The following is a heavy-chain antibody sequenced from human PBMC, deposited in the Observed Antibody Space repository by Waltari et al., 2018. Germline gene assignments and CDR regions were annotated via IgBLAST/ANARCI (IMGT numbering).Heavy chain of an antibody. D-gene: IGHD5-18*01. CDR2: VFHAGHT. V-gene: IGHV4-4*02. Sequence: QVQLQESGPGLVNPSGTLSLPCAVSGGPVTSNNWWRWVRQPPGKGLEWIGEVFHAGHTNYNPSFNSRVTISMDQSNNQISLTLSSVTAADTAVYHCARGGGYMHDYWGQGTLVTVSS. J-gene: IGHJ4*02. CDR1: GGPVTSNNW. CDR3: ARGGGYMHDY.